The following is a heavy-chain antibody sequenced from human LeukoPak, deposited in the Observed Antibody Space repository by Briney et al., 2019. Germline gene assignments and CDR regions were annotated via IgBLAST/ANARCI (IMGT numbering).Heavy chain of an antibody. J-gene: IGHJ4*02. CDR2: IYPGDSDT. CDR3: ARLSGQDGSVWEFDY. CDR1: GYSFTSYW. D-gene: IGHD6-19*01. Sequence: GESLKISCKGSGYSFTSYWIGWVRQMPGKGLEWMGIIYPGDSDTRYSPSFQGQVTISADKSISTAYLQRSSLKASDTAMYYCARLSGQDGSVWEFDYWGQGTLVTVSS. V-gene: IGHV5-51*01.